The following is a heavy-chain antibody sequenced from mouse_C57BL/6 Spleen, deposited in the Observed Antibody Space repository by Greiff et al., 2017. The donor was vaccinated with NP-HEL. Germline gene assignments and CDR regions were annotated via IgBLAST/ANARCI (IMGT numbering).Heavy chain of an antibody. CDR1: GYSITSGYD. J-gene: IGHJ1*03. Sequence: VQLKQSGPGMVKPSQSLSLTCTVTGYSITSGYDWHWIRHFPGNKLEWMGYISYSGSTNYNPSLKSRISITHDTSKNHFFLKLNSVTTEDTATYYCARVYGNYPFDVWGTGTTVTVSS. D-gene: IGHD2-1*01. CDR2: ISYSGST. V-gene: IGHV3-1*01. CDR3: ARVYGNYPFDV.